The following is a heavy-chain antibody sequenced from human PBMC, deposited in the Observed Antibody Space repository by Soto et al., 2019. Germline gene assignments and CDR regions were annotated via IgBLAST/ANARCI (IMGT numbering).Heavy chain of an antibody. CDR3: AKVLSELVPRYFDT. V-gene: IGHV1-46*01. D-gene: IGHD6-13*01. CDR2: ITPGGGIT. J-gene: IGHJ4*02. CDR1: GYTFTTYD. Sequence: QVQLVQSGAEVKKPGASVRVSCKASGYTFTTYDIHWVRQAPGLGLEWMGIITPGGGITSYAQKFKGRITMNRETSTSTVYMELSSLRSENTAMYYCAKVLSELVPRYFDTWGQGTLVTVSS.